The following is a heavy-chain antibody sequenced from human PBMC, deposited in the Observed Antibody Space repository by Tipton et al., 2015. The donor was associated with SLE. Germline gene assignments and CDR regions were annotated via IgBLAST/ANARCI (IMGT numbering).Heavy chain of an antibody. CDR2: IYYTGNT. CDR3: ARDRRGWYFDL. J-gene: IGHJ2*01. Sequence: TLSLTCSVSGGSMSYHYWSWIRQPPGKGLEWIGYIYYTGNTNYNPSLKSRVTMSVDTSKSQFSLKLTFVSAADTAIYYCARDRRGWYFDLWGRGTLVTVSS. CDR1: GGSMSYHY. D-gene: IGHD3-10*01. V-gene: IGHV4-59*11.